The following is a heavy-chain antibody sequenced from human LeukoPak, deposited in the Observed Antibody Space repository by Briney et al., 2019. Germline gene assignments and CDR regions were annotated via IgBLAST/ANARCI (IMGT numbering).Heavy chain of an antibody. Sequence: GGSLRLSCAASGFSFSSSAMSWVRQAPGKGLEWVSDVSGSADVTYYADSVKGRFIISRDNSKNTLYLQMTSLRAEDTAVYYCAKDRVTAAGYYFDYWGQGTLVTVSS. J-gene: IGHJ4*02. D-gene: IGHD6-13*01. V-gene: IGHV3-23*01. CDR1: GFSFSSSA. CDR3: AKDRVTAAGYYFDY. CDR2: VSGSADVT.